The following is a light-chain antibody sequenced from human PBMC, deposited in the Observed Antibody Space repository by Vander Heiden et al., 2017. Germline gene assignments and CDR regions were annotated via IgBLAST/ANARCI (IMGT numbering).Light chain of an antibody. V-gene: IGKV1-8*01. Sequence: AIRITQSPSSLPASTGDRVTITCRASQGISSYLAWYQQKPGKAPKLLIYAAATWQSGVPSRFSGSGSGTDFTLTISCRQSEDFATYYCQQYYSYPRTFGQGTKVEIK. CDR1: QGISSY. J-gene: IGKJ1*01. CDR3: QQYYSYPRT. CDR2: AAA.